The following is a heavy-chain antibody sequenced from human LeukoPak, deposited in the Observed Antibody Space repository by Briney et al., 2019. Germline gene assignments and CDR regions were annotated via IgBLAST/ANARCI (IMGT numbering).Heavy chain of an antibody. CDR2: ITTSSSYI. CDR3: ARDLGGYSYGSHFDY. D-gene: IGHD5-18*01. CDR1: GFTFSSYY. Sequence: PGGSLRLSCAGSGFTFSSYYMIWVRQAPGKGLEWVSSITTSSSYIYYADSVKGRFTISRDNAKNSLYLQMNSLRAEDTAVYYCARDLGGYSYGSHFDYWGQGTLVTVSS. V-gene: IGHV3-21*01. J-gene: IGHJ4*02.